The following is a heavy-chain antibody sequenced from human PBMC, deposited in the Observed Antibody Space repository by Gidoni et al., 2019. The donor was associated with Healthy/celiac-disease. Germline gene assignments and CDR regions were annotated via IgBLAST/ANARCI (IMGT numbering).Heavy chain of an antibody. CDR1: GWSFSGYS. J-gene: IGHJ4*02. V-gene: IGHV4-34*01. CDR2: INHSGST. D-gene: IGHD5-18*01. Sequence: QVQLQQWGAGLLKPSATLSHTCAVYGWSFSGYSWSWLRQPPGKGLEWIGEINHSGSTNYTPSLKSRVTISVDTSKNQFSLKLSSVTAADTAVYYCARLVIQLWLRYFDSWGQGTLVTVSS. CDR3: ARLVIQLWLRYFDS.